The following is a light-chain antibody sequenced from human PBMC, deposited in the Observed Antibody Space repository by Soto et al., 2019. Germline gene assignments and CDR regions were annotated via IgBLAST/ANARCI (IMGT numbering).Light chain of an antibody. CDR2: WAS. V-gene: IGKV4-1*01. CDR3: QQYYSTAFT. Sequence: DIVMTQSPDSLAVSLGERAIINCKSSQNVLYSSNNKNYLAWYQQKPGQPPKLLIYWASTRESGVPDRFSGSGSGTDFTLTISSLQAEDVAVYYCQQYYSTAFTFGPGTKVDIK. CDR1: QNVLYSSNNKNY. J-gene: IGKJ3*01.